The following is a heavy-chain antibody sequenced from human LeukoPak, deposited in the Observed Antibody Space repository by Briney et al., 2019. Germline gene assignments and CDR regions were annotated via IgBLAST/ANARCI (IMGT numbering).Heavy chain of an antibody. Sequence: PGGSLRLSCAASGFTFSSYAMHWVRQAPGKGLEWVSGISWNSGSIGYADSVKGRFTISRDNSKNTLYLQMNSLRAEDTAVYYCAREEDYWGQGPLVTVSS. V-gene: IGHV3-9*01. D-gene: IGHD1-26*01. CDR3: AREEDY. CDR2: ISWNSGSI. CDR1: GFTFSSYA. J-gene: IGHJ4*02.